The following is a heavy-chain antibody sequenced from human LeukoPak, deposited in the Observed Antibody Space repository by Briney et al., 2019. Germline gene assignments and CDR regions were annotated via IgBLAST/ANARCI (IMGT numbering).Heavy chain of an antibody. CDR3: ARDPPSDPSVSFDY. V-gene: IGHV1-2*02. D-gene: IGHD5-24*01. Sequence: ASVKVSCKASGYTFTEHYMHWVRQAPGQGLEWMGEIHSNNGGTRYAQRFQGRVTMTRDTSISTVYMELSSLTSDDSAVYYCARDPPSDPSVSFDYWGQGSLVTVSS. J-gene: IGHJ4*02. CDR2: IHSNNGGT. CDR1: GYTFTEHY.